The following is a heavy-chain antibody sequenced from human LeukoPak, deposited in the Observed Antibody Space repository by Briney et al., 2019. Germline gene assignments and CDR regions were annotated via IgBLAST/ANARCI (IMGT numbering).Heavy chain of an antibody. CDR2: ISYDGSNK. J-gene: IGHJ4*02. CDR1: GFTFSSYA. Sequence: PGGSLRLSCAASGFTFSSYAMHWVRQAPGKGLEWVAVISYDGSNKYYADSVKGRFTISRDNSKNTLYLQMNSLRAVDTAVYYCARDIRITMVRGVSDYWGQGTLVTVSS. V-gene: IGHV3-30-3*01. D-gene: IGHD3-10*01. CDR3: ARDIRITMVRGVSDY.